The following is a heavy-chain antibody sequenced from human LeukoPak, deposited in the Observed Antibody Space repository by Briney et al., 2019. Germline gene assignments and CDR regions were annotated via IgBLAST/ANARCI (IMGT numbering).Heavy chain of an antibody. CDR2: IKHSGST. Sequence: SETLSLTCAVYGGSFSGYYWSWIRQPPGKGLEWIGEIKHSGSTNYNPSLKSRVTTSVDTSKNQFSLKLSSVTAADTAVYYCATDVIAARIFDHWGQGTLVTVSS. CDR3: ATDVIAARIFDH. V-gene: IGHV4-34*01. D-gene: IGHD6-6*01. J-gene: IGHJ4*02. CDR1: GGSFSGYY.